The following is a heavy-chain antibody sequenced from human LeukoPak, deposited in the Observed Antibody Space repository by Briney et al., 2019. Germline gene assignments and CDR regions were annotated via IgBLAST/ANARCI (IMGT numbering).Heavy chain of an antibody. V-gene: IGHV4-61*01. D-gene: IGHD2-15*01. Sequence: SETLSLTCTVSGDSVSNGSYYWSWIRQPPGKGLEWIGYIYYSGTTNYNPSLQSRVTISVATSKNQFSLKLSSVTAADTALYYCARDRASAGGFDYWGQGTLVTVSS. CDR1: GDSVSNGSYY. CDR2: IYYSGTT. J-gene: IGHJ4*02. CDR3: ARDRASAGGFDY.